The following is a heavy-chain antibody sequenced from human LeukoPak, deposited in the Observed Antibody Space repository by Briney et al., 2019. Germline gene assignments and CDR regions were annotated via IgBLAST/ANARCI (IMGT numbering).Heavy chain of an antibody. D-gene: IGHD2-2*02. CDR3: AKAPDIVVVPAAIRAFDI. CDR1: GFTFSSYG. Sequence: GGSLRLSCAASGFTFSSYGMHWVRQAPGKGLEWVAFIRYDGSNKYYADSVKGRFTISRDNSKNTLYLQMNSLRAEDTAVYYCAKAPDIVVVPAAIRAFDIWGQGTMVTVSS. V-gene: IGHV3-30*02. CDR2: IRYDGSNK. J-gene: IGHJ3*02.